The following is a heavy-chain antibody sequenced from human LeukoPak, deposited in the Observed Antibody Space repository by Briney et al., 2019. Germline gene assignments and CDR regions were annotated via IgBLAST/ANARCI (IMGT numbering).Heavy chain of an antibody. D-gene: IGHD3-3*01. V-gene: IGHV4-30-4*08. CDR2: IYYSGST. CDR1: GDYISSADYY. CDR3: ARIRRPHWYLDL. Sequence: SETLSLTCTVSGDYISSADYYWTWIRQPPGNGLELVGFIYYSGSTKYNPSLKSRVTISAATSKTLFSLRLSYATAADTAVYYCARIRRPHWYLDLWGRGTLVTVSS. J-gene: IGHJ2*01.